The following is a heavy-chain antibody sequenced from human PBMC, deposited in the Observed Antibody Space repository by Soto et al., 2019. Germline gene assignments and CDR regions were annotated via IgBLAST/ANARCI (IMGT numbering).Heavy chain of an antibody. V-gene: IGHV4-30-4*01. Sequence: SETLSLTCTVSGGSISSGDYYWSWIRQPPGKGLEWIGYIYYSGSTYYNPSLKSRVTISVDTSKNQFPLKLSSVTAADTAVYYSARFSLWFGELLYPTLDAFDIWGQGTMVTVSS. CDR1: GGSISSGDYY. CDR2: IYYSGST. D-gene: IGHD3-10*01. J-gene: IGHJ3*02. CDR3: ARFSLWFGELLYPTLDAFDI.